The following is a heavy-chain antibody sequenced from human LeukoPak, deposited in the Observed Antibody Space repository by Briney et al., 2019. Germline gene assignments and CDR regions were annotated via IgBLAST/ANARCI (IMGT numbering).Heavy chain of an antibody. CDR1: GHSFTSYW. Sequence: GESLKISCKGSGHSFTSYWIGWVRQMPGKGLEWMGIIYPGDSDTRYSPSFQGQVTISADKSISTAYLQWSSLKASDTAMYYCARGDYYYGTGSYYKAGYWGQGTLVTVSS. V-gene: IGHV5-51*01. CDR3: ARGDYYYGTGSYYKAGY. CDR2: IYPGDSDT. J-gene: IGHJ4*02. D-gene: IGHD3-10*01.